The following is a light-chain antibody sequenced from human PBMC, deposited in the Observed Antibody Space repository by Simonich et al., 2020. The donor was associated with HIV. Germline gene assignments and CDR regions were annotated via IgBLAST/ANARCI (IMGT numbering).Light chain of an antibody. J-gene: IGKJ2*01. CDR3: QQYDKWPLF. Sequence: EVVMTQSPATLSVSPGERATLSCRASQSVSNNLAWYQKKPGQAPRLLIYGASTRATGIPARFSGSGSGTEFTLTISSMQSEDFAVYYCQQYDKWPLFFGQGTKLEIK. V-gene: IGKV3-15*01. CDR1: QSVSNN. CDR2: GAS.